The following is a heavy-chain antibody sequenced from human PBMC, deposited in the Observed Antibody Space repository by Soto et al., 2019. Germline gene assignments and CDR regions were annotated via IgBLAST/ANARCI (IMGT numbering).Heavy chain of an antibody. J-gene: IGHJ5*02. D-gene: IGHD3-10*01. V-gene: IGHV4-38-2*01. CDR3: ARSSLRGVFDP. Sequence: PSETLSLTCGVSGYSISRGYYWDWIRQPPGKGLEWIGRLYHSGTTSYNPSLKSRVTISVDTSKNQFYLKVNSVTAADTAVYYCARSSLRGVFDPWGQGTLVTVSS. CDR2: LYHSGTT. CDR1: GYSISRGYY.